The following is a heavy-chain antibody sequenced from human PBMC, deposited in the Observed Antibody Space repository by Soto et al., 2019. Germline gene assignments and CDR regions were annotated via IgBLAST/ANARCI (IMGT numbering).Heavy chain of an antibody. V-gene: IGHV1-2*04. J-gene: IGHJ6*02. Sequence: ASVEVSCKASGYTFTGYYMHWVRQAPGQGLEWMGWINPNSGGTNYAQKFQGWVTMTRDTSISTAYMELSRLRSDDTAVYYCARDKATVNYYYYGMDVWGQGTTVTVSS. CDR1: GYTFTGYY. CDR3: ARDKATVNYYYYGMDV. D-gene: IGHD4-17*01. CDR2: INPNSGGT.